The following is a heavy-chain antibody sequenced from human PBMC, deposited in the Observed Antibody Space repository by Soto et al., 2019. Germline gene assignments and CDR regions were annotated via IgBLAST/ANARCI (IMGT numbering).Heavy chain of an antibody. CDR3: ARGPYVDYDILTGYVFDY. D-gene: IGHD3-9*01. Sequence: QVQLVQSGAEVKKPGASVKVSCKASGYTFTGYYMHWVRQAPGQGLEWMGWINPNSGGTNYAQKFQGWVTMTRDTCIXTXSMELSRLRSDDTAVYYCARGPYVDYDILTGYVFDYWGQGTLVTVSS. CDR1: GYTFTGYY. CDR2: INPNSGGT. V-gene: IGHV1-2*04. J-gene: IGHJ4*02.